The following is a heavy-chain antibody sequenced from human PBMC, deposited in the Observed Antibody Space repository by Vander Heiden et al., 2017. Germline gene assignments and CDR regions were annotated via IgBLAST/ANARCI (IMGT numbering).Heavy chain of an antibody. V-gene: IGHV3-33*01. Sequence: QVQLVESGGGVVQPGRSLRLSCAASGFTFSSYGMHWVRQAPGKGLEWVAVIWYDGSNKYYADSVKGRFTISRDNSKNTLYLQMNSLRAEDTAVYYCARDSSGYYLDYWGQGTLVTVSS. CDR1: GFTFSSYG. J-gene: IGHJ4*02. CDR2: IWYDGSNK. D-gene: IGHD3-22*01. CDR3: ARDSSGYYLDY.